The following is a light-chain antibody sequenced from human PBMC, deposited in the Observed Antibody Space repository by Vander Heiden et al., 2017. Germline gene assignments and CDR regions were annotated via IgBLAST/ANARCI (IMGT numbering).Light chain of an antibody. Sequence: QSALTQPASVSGSPGQSITISCTGTSSDVGGYNYVSWYQQHAGKATKLMIYDVSNRPSGVSNRFSGSKSGNTASLTISGLQAEDEADYYCSSYTSSSTGVFGTGTKVTVL. J-gene: IGLJ1*01. CDR2: DVS. CDR3: SSYTSSSTGV. V-gene: IGLV2-14*01. CDR1: SSDVGGYNY.